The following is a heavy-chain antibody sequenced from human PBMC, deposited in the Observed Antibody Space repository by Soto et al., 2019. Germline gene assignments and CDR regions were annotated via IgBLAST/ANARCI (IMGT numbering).Heavy chain of an antibody. J-gene: IGHJ4*02. D-gene: IGHD7-27*01. Sequence: EVQLVESGGGLIQPGGSLRLSCAVSGFTVSNNYMSWVRQAPGKGLEGVSVIYSGGYTAYGDSVKGRFTISRDNSKNTLFLQINRRGAGPPALFFVGTHPGGGGYWGQGTLVTVSS. CDR1: GFTVSNNY. CDR2: IYSGGYT. V-gene: IGHV3-53*01. CDR3: GTHPGGGGY.